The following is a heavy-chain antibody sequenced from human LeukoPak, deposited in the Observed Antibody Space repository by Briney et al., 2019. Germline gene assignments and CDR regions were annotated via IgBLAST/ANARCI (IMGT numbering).Heavy chain of an antibody. CDR1: GGSFSGYY. Sequence: SETLSLTCAVYGGSFSGYYWSWIRQPPGKGLEWIGEINHSGSTNYNPSLKSRVTISVDTSKNQFSLKLSSVTAADTAVHYCARGSRGGYCSSTSCYSAPRGYYYYGMDVWGKGTTVTVSS. D-gene: IGHD2-2*01. CDR2: INHSGST. CDR3: ARGSRGGYCSSTSCYSAPRGYYYYGMDV. V-gene: IGHV4-34*01. J-gene: IGHJ6*04.